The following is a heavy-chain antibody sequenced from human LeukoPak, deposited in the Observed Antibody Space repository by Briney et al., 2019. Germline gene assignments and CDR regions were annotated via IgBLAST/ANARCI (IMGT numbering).Heavy chain of an antibody. V-gene: IGHV4-39*07. CDR3: ARVMYYDFWSGSSLDY. CDR2: IYYSGST. J-gene: IGHJ4*02. CDR1: GGSISSSSYY. D-gene: IGHD3-3*01. Sequence: SETLSLTCTVSGGSISSSSYYWGWIRQPPGKGLEWIGSIYYSGSTYYNPSLKSRVTISIDTSKNQFSLKLSSVTAADTAVYYCARVMYYDFWSGSSLDYWGQGTLVTVSS.